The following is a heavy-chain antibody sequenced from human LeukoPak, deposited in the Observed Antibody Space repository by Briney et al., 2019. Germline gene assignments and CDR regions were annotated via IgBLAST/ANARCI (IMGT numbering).Heavy chain of an antibody. CDR1: GYTFTSYD. Sequence: GASVKVSCKASGYTFTSYDINWVRQATGQGLEWMGWMNPNSGNTGYAQKFQGRVTMTRNTSISTAYMELSSLRSEDTAVYYCARPRRSGWYGNNWFDPWGQGTLVTVSS. CDR3: ARPRRSGWYGNNWFDP. V-gene: IGHV1-8*01. J-gene: IGHJ5*02. CDR2: MNPNSGNT. D-gene: IGHD6-19*01.